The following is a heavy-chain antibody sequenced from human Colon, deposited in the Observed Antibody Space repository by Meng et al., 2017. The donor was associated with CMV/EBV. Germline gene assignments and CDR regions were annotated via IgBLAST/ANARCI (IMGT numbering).Heavy chain of an antibody. D-gene: IGHD3-10*01. J-gene: IGHJ4*02. CDR2: IYYSGYT. V-gene: IGHV4-39*07. Sequence: SETLSLTCTVSGGSISSTSYYWGWIRQPPGKGLEWIGSIYYSGYTYYNPSLKSRVTISVDTSNNQFSLKVNSVTAADTAVYYCARVPASTMVRGVGKYYFDYWGQGTLVTVSS. CDR1: GGSISSTSYY. CDR3: ARVPASTMVRGVGKYYFDY.